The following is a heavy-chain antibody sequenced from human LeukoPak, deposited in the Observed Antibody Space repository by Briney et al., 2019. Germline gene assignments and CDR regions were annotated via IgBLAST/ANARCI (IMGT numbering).Heavy chain of an antibody. CDR2: VTSSGGHM. CDR3: VRERGYSSSWYTF. D-gene: IGHD6-13*01. J-gene: IGHJ4*02. Sequence: PGGSLRLSCAASGFSFSTTWIHWVRQAPGKGLEWVSYVTSSGGHMYYADSAKGRFTISRDNARNSLYLQMNNLRAEDTAVYYCVRERGYSSSWYTFWGQGTLVTVSS. CDR1: GFSFSTTW. V-gene: IGHV3-48*01.